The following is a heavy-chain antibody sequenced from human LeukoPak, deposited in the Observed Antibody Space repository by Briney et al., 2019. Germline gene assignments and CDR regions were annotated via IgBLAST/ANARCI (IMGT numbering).Heavy chain of an antibody. V-gene: IGHV4-4*07. CDR2: IFTSGST. CDR1: GGSISSYY. CDR3: ASTLVRGVIAPFDY. J-gene: IGHJ4*02. Sequence: TTSETLSLTCTVSGGSISSYYWSWIRQPAGKGLEWIGRIFTSGSTDYNPSLKSRVTMSVDASKNQFSLKLSSVTAADTAVYYCASTLVRGVIAPFDYWGQGTLVIVSS. D-gene: IGHD3-10*01.